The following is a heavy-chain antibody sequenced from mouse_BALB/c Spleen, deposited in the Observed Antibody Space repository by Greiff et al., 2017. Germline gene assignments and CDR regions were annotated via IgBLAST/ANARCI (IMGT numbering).Heavy chain of an antibody. D-gene: IGHD4-1*01. V-gene: IGHV5-6*01. CDR3: ARREATTGDYYAMDY. CDR1: GFAFSSYD. J-gene: IGHJ4*01. Sequence: EVQRVESGGGLVKPGGSLKLSCAASGFAFSSYDMSWVRQTPEKRLEWVATISSGGSYTYYPDSVKGRFTISRDNAKNTLYLQMSSLKSEDTAMYYCARREATTGDYYAMDYWGQGTSVTVSS. CDR2: ISSGGSYT.